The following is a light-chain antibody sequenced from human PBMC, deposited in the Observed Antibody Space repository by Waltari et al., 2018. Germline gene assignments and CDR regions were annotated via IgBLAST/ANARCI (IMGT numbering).Light chain of an antibody. V-gene: IGLV2-23*02. CDR3: CSYAGSTTSSVV. Sequence: QSAPTQPASVSGSPGQSITTSCTGSSSDVGGYSLVSWYQQHPGKAPKLMIYAVTKRPSGVSHRFSGSKSGNTASLTISGLQTEDEADYYCCSYAGSTTSSVVFGTGTKVIVL. J-gene: IGLJ1*01. CDR1: SSDVGGYSL. CDR2: AVT.